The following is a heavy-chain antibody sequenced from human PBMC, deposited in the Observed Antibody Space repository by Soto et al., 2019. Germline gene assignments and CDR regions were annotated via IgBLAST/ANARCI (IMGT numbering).Heavy chain of an antibody. J-gene: IGHJ4*02. V-gene: IGHV4-59*08. Sequence: SETLSLTCTVSGGSISSYCWSWIRQPPGKGLEWTGYIYYSGSTNYNPSLKSRVTISVDTSKNQFSLKLSSVTAADTAVYYCARHEDTGLYGHYLFDYWGQGTLVTVSS. CDR2: IYYSGST. CDR1: GGSISSYC. CDR3: ARHEDTGLYGHYLFDY. D-gene: IGHD4-17*01.